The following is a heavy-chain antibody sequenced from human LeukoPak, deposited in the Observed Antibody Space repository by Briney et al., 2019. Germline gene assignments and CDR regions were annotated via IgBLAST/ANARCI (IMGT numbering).Heavy chain of an antibody. Sequence: GGSLRLSCAASGFTFSSYGMHWVRQAPGKGLEWVAFIRYDGSNKYYADSVKDRFTISRDNSKNTLYLRMNSLRAEDTAVYYCAKDSTSGRFLEWLLAGGGDYWGQGTLVTVSS. CDR1: GFTFSSYG. J-gene: IGHJ4*02. CDR3: AKDSTSGRFLEWLLAGGGDY. D-gene: IGHD3-3*01. CDR2: IRYDGSNK. V-gene: IGHV3-30*02.